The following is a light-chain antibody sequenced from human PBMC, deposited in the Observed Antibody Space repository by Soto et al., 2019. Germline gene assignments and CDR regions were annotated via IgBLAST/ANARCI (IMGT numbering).Light chain of an antibody. V-gene: IGKV1-39*01. CDR3: QQSNSLPPP. CDR2: TAA. Sequence: TQSPSSLSASVGDRVTITCRASQSISSNINWYQQKPGKAPKLLIYTAASLQSGVPSRFSGSGSGTDFTLTIASLQLEDFATYYCQQSNSLPPPFGQGTKVEIK. CDR1: QSISSN. J-gene: IGKJ1*01.